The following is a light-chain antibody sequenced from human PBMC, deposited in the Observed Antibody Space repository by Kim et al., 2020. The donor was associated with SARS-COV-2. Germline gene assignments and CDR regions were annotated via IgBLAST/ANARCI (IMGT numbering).Light chain of an antibody. V-gene: IGKV1-12*01. J-gene: IGKJ2*03. CDR2: AAS. Sequence: SASVGDRCPIPCRASQCISSWLAWYQQKPGKAPKLLIYAASNLQSGVTSRFCGSGSRTDFTLPISSLPPEDFATYYCQQANSFPYRFGKETKLEI. CDR1: QCISSW. CDR3: QQANSFPYR.